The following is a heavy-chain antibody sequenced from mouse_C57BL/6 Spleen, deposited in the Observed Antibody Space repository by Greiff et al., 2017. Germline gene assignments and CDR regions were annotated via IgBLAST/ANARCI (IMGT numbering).Heavy chain of an antibody. CDR2: IHPSDSDT. Sequence: QVQLQQPGAELVKPGASVKVSCKASGYTFTSYWMHWVKQRPGQGLEWIGRIHPSDSDTNYNQKFKGKATLTVDKSSSTAYMQHSSLTSEDSAVYYYAITGHYGSSYGWYFDVWGTGTTVTVSS. V-gene: IGHV1-74*01. D-gene: IGHD1-1*01. CDR3: AITGHYGSSYGWYFDV. J-gene: IGHJ1*03. CDR1: GYTFTSYW.